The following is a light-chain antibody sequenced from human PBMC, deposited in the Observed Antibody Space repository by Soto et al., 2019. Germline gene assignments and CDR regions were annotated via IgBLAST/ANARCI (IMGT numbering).Light chain of an antibody. V-gene: IGLV2-14*03. J-gene: IGLJ1*01. CDR1: SSDVGGYNS. CDR3: CAYTSGSTLDV. CDR2: DVS. Sequence: QSALTQPASVSGSPGQSITISCTGTSSDVGGYNSVSWYQQHPGKAPKLMIFDVSSRPSGVSIRFYGSKSGNTASLTISGLRAEDEADYYCCAYTSGSTLDVFGTGTKVTVL.